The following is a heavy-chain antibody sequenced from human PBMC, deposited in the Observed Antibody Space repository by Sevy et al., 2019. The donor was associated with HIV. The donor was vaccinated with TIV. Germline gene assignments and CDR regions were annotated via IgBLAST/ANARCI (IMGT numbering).Heavy chain of an antibody. CDR2: IKPNSGGT. V-gene: IGHV1-2*04. D-gene: IGHD2-15*01. J-gene: IGHJ6*02. Sequence: ASVKVSCKASGYTFTGYYMHWVRQAPGQGLEWMGWIKPNSGGTNYAQKFQGWVTMTRDTSISTAYMELSRLRSDDTAVYYCARDWCSGGSCYYYGMDVWGQWTTVTVSS. CDR1: GYTFTGYY. CDR3: ARDWCSGGSCYYYGMDV.